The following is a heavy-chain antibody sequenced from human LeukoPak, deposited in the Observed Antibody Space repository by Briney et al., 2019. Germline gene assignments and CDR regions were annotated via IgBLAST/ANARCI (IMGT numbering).Heavy chain of an antibody. D-gene: IGHD3-22*01. CDR1: GFTFRSNY. V-gene: IGHV3-7*01. J-gene: IGHJ1*01. Sequence: GGSLRLSCAASGFTFRSNYMSWVRQAPGEGLEGVANIKVDGSEEYYVDSVKGRFTISRDNGKNSLYVQMNSLSVEDTAVYYCATYSSLNAREFQHWGQGTLVIVSS. CDR2: IKVDGSEE. CDR3: ATYSSLNAREFQH.